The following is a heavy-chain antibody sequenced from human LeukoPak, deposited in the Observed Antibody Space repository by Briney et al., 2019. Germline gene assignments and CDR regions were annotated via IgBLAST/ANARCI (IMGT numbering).Heavy chain of an antibody. CDR2: IYHSGST. CDR3: ARLYDFWSADY. Sequence: PSETLSLTCAVSGGSISSSNWWSWVRQPPGKGLEWIGEIYHSGSTNYNPSLKSRVTISVDTSKNQFSLKLSSVTAADTAVYYCARLYDFWSADYWGQGTLVTVSS. D-gene: IGHD3-3*01. CDR1: GGSISSSNW. J-gene: IGHJ4*02. V-gene: IGHV4-4*02.